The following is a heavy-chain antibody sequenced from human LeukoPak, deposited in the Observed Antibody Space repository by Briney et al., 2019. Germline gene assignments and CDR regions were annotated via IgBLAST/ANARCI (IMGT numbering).Heavy chain of an antibody. J-gene: IGHJ4*02. V-gene: IGHV1-69*13. Sequence: ASAKVSCKASGGTFSSYAISWVRQAPGQGLEWMGGIIPIFGTANYAQKFQGRVTITADESTSTAYMELSSLRSEDTAVYYCAREGPYCGGDCYSDYWGQGTLVTVSS. D-gene: IGHD2-21*02. CDR3: AREGPYCGGDCYSDY. CDR2: IIPIFGTA. CDR1: GGTFSSYA.